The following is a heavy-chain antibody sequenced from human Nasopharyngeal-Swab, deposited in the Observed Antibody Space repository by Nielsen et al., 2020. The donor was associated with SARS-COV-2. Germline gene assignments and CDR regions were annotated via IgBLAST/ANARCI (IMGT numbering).Heavy chain of an antibody. Sequence: SETLSLTCAVYGGSFSGYYWSWIRQPPGKGLEWIGEINHSGSTNYNPSLKSRVTISVDTSKNQFSLKLSSVTAADTAVYYCARVPAVAASRIDYWGQGTLVTVSS. CDR3: ARVPAVAASRIDY. V-gene: IGHV4-34*01. J-gene: IGHJ4*02. D-gene: IGHD6-19*01. CDR2: INHSGST. CDR1: GGSFSGYY.